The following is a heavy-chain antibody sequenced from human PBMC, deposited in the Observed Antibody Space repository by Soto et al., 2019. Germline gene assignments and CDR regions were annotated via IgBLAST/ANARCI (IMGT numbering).Heavy chain of an antibody. V-gene: IGHV1-18*01. CDR2: ISGYNGNT. J-gene: IGHJ4*02. CDR3: ARDRGGYYYEPNDY. Sequence: QVQVVQSGAEVKKPGASVKVSCKASGYTFTNYGISWVRQAPGQGLEWMGWISGYNGNTNYAQKFQARVTMTIDTSTSTAYMELMSLRSDDTAVYYCARDRGGYYYEPNDYWGQGSLVTVSS. D-gene: IGHD3-22*01. CDR1: GYTFTNYG.